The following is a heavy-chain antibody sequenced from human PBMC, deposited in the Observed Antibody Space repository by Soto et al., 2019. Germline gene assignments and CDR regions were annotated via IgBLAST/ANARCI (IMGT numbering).Heavy chain of an antibody. J-gene: IGHJ6*02. Sequence: ASVKVSCKASGYTFTGYYMHWVRQAPGQGLEWMGWINPNSGGTNYAQKFQGWVTMTRDTSISTAYMELSRLRSDDTAVYYCARDRTVTTSGYYYYGMDVWGQGTTVTVSS. D-gene: IGHD4-17*01. CDR2: INPNSGGT. V-gene: IGHV1-2*04. CDR1: GYTFTGYY. CDR3: ARDRTVTTSGYYYYGMDV.